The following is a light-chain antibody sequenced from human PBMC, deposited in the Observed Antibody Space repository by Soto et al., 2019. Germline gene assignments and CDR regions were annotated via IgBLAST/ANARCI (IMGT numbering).Light chain of an antibody. CDR2: RDS. Sequence: SYELTQPLSVSVALGQTARLTCGGNNIGSKNVHWYQQKLGQAPVLVIYRDSNRPSGIPERFSGSNSGNTATLTISRAQAGDEADYYCQVWDSSTARVFGGGTKVTVL. CDR1: NIGSKN. CDR3: QVWDSSTARV. J-gene: IGLJ3*02. V-gene: IGLV3-9*01.